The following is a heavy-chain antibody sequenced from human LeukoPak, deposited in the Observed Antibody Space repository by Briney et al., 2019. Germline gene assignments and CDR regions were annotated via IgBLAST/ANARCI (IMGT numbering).Heavy chain of an antibody. V-gene: IGHV4-4*02. Sequence: SETLSLTCAVSGGSISSSNWWSWVRQPPGKGLEWIGEIYHSGSTNYNPSLKSRLNISVDKSKNQFSLKVTSVTAADTAVYYCARVEGYCTSTSCSNSYYYYGMDVWGQGTTVTVSS. CDR3: ARVEGYCTSTSCSNSYYYYGMDV. CDR1: GGSISSSNW. D-gene: IGHD2-2*01. CDR2: IYHSGST. J-gene: IGHJ6*02.